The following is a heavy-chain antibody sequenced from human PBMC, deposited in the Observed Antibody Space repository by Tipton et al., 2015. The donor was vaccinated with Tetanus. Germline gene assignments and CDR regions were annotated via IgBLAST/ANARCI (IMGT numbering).Heavy chain of an antibody. CDR3: ARNHPPRGYPYGGFHS. J-gene: IGHJ4*02. Sequence: TLSLTCTVSGGSISTGGYSWNWIRQHPGKGLEGIGYIYDSGNTLYNPSLKSRATMSIDASKTHFSLKLTSVTAADTAVYYCARNHPPRGYPYGGFHSWGQGTLVTVSS. D-gene: IGHD5-12*01. CDR1: GGSISTGGYS. CDR2: IYDSGNT. V-gene: IGHV4-31*03.